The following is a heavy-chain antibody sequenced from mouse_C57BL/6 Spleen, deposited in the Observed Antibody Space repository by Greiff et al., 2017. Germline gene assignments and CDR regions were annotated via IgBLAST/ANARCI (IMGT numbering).Heavy chain of an antibody. V-gene: IGHV1-82*01. Sequence: VQLQQSGPELVKPGASVKISCKASGYAFSSSWMNWVKQRPGKGLEWIGRIYPGDGDTNYNGKFKGKATLTEDKSSSTAYMQLSSLTSEDSAVYFCARNIYYAMDYWGQGTSVTVSS. CDR2: IYPGDGDT. CDR1: GYAFSSSW. J-gene: IGHJ4*01. CDR3: ARNIYYAMDY.